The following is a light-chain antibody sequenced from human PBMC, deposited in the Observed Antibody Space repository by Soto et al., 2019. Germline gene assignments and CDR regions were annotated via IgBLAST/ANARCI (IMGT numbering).Light chain of an antibody. Sequence: EIVMTQSPATLSVSPGERATLSCRASQSVSTNLAWYQQNPGQAPRLLIYGASTRATGIPVSFSGSGSGTGTEFTLTISNLQSEDFAVYYCQQYNNWPPWTFGQGTKVEIK. CDR3: QQYNNWPPWT. CDR2: GAS. J-gene: IGKJ1*01. V-gene: IGKV3-15*01. CDR1: QSVSTN.